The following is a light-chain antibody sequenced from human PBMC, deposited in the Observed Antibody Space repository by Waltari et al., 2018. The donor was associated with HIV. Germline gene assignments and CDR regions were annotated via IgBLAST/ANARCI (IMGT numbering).Light chain of an antibody. CDR3: QVWDSSSDEVF. CDR1: NIHTTS. CDR2: DDS. Sequence: FVLTQPPSLSVAPGKTAALSCAGDNIHTTSVHWYQQLPGQAPVLVYSDDSGRASGIPERFSGSNSGSTATLTISGLEAGDEADYYCQVWDSSSDEVFFGGGTKLTVL. J-gene: IGLJ2*01. V-gene: IGLV3-21*03.